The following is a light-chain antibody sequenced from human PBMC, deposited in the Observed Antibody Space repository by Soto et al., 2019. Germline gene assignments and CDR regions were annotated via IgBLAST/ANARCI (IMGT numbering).Light chain of an antibody. CDR3: AAWDDSLNGLV. CDR1: SSNIGSNT. CDR2: SNN. Sequence: QSVLTQPPSASGTPGQSVTMSCSGSSSNIGSNTVNWYQQLPGTAPKLLIYSNNQRPSGVPDRFSGSKSGTSASLAISGLQSEDEADYYCAAWDDSLNGLVFGTGTKVTVL. J-gene: IGLJ1*01. V-gene: IGLV1-44*01.